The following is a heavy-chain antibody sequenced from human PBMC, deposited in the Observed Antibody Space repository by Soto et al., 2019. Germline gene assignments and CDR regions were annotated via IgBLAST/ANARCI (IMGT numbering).Heavy chain of an antibody. J-gene: IGHJ4*02. CDR1: GGTFSSYT. CDR2: IIPIFGVT. CDR3: VRDWESTTQTWGFGDS. Sequence: QVQLVQSGAEVKKPGSSVKVSCKASGGTFSSYTITWVRQAPGQGLEWLGRIIPIFGVTNYAQKFQDIVTITGDRSTTPAYMELSRLRSEDTAVYYCVRDWESTTQTWGFGDSWGQGTLVAVSS. V-gene: IGHV1-69*08. D-gene: IGHD1-1*01.